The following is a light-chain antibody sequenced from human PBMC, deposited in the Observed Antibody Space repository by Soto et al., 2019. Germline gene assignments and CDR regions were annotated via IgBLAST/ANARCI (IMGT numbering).Light chain of an antibody. CDR3: AAWDDSLDGVV. CDR2: STN. V-gene: IGLV1-44*01. J-gene: IGLJ2*01. Sequence: QSVLTQPPSASGTPGQRVTISCSGSSSNIGSNNVNWYQQLPGTAPKVLIFSTNERPSGVPDRFSGSKSGTSASLAISGLQSEDEADYYCAAWDDSLDGVVFGGGTKLTVL. CDR1: SSNIGSNN.